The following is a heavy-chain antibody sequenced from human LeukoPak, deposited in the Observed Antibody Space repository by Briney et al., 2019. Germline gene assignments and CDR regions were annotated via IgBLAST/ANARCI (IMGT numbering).Heavy chain of an antibody. Sequence: GGSLRLSCASSGFTVSSNYMSWVRQAPGKGLEWVSVIYSGGSTYYADSVKGRFTISRDNSKNTLYLQMNSLRAEDTAVYYCAREDPVVTDAFDIWGQGTMVTVSS. J-gene: IGHJ3*02. CDR2: IYSGGST. CDR3: AREDPVVTDAFDI. CDR1: GFTVSSNY. D-gene: IGHD3-22*01. V-gene: IGHV3-66*01.